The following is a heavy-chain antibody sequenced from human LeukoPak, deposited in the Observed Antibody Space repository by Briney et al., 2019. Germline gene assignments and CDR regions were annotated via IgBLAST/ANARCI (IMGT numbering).Heavy chain of an antibody. V-gene: IGHV1-2*02. CDR3: ARDASVVVVPAAISFIDY. CDR2: INPNSGGT. J-gene: IGHJ4*02. Sequence: GASVKVSCKASGYTFTGYYMHWVRQAPGQGLEWMGWINPNSGGTNYAQNFQGRVTMTRDTSISTAYMELSRLRPDDTAVYYCARDASVVVVPAAISFIDYWGQGTLVTVSS. CDR1: GYTFTGYY. D-gene: IGHD2-2*01.